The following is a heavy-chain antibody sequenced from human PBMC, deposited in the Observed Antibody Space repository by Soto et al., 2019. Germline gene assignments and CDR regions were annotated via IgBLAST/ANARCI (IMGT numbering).Heavy chain of an antibody. Sequence: GXSVKVSCKASVHTFCSCAISWVRQAPGQGLEWMGGIIPIFGTANYAQKFQGRVTITADESTSTAYMELSSLRSEYTAVYYCARDSRIKYSSSSPFDYWGQGTLVTVSS. V-gene: IGHV1-69*13. CDR2: IIPIFGTA. CDR1: VHTFCSCA. CDR3: ARDSRIKYSSSSPFDY. D-gene: IGHD6-6*01. J-gene: IGHJ4*02.